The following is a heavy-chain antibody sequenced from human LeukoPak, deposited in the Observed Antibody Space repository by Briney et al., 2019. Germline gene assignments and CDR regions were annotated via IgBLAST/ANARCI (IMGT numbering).Heavy chain of an antibody. CDR1: GFTFSSYW. J-gene: IGHJ4*02. CDR2: IKQDGSEK. V-gene: IGHV3-7*01. D-gene: IGHD3-10*01. CDR3: ARDSGDY. Sequence: GGSLRLSCAASGFTFSSYWMSCVRQAPGKGLEGVANIKQDGSEKYCGDSVKGRFPISRENAKNSVYLQMNNLRAEDNAVVYCARDSGDYWGEGTLVTVSP.